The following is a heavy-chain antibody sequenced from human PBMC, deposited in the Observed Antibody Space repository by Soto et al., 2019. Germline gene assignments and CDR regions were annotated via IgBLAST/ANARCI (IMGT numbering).Heavy chain of an antibody. CDR2: INAGADKT. CDR3: ARGRASWYWDK. V-gene: IGHV1-3*01. Sequence: ASLKVSCNTFGYTFTNYVIHRVGQADEQGLEWMGWINAGADKTKYSQKLQDRLTISRDTSAATAYLDLSRWVSEDTAVYYCARGRASWYWDKGVHGTLVNVSS. J-gene: IGHJ4*01. CDR1: GYTFTNYV. D-gene: IGHD2-8*02.